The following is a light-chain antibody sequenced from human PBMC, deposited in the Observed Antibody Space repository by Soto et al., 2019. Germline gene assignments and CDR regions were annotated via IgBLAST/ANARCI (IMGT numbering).Light chain of an antibody. CDR2: DTS. J-gene: IGKJ1*01. CDR1: QSISVA. V-gene: IGKV1-5*01. CDR3: QQYNPYSMWT. Sequence: DIQMTQTPSTLSASVGDRVAITCRASQSISVAVAWYQQKPGKAPKLLIFDTSSLESGVPSRLSGSGSGTEFTLTISSLQPDDFATYYCQQYNPYSMWTFGQGTKVDIK.